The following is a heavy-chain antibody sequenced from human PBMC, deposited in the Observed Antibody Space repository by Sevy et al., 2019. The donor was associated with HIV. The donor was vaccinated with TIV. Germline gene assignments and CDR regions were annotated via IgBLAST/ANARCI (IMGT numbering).Heavy chain of an antibody. V-gene: IGHV4-59*01. CDR1: GGSISSYY. D-gene: IGHD2-15*01. Sequence: SETLSLTCTVSGGSISSYYWSWIRQPPGKGLEWIGYIYYSGSTNYNPSLKSRVTISVDTSKNQFSLRLSSVTAADTAVYYCARVGSGGGRHYWGQGTLVTVSS. CDR3: ARVGSGGGRHY. CDR2: IYYSGST. J-gene: IGHJ4*02.